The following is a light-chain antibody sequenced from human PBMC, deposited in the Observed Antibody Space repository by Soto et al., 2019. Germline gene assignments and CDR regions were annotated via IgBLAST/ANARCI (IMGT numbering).Light chain of an antibody. J-gene: IGKJ2*01. CDR1: QSVSSF. CDR2: DAS. Sequence: ETVLTQSPATLSLSPGEGATLSCRASQSVSSFLAWYQQKPGQAPRLLIYDASNRATGIPARFSGSGSGTDFTLTISSLEPEDFAVYYCHHYNSWPYTFGQGTKVDIK. CDR3: HHYNSWPYT. V-gene: IGKV3-11*01.